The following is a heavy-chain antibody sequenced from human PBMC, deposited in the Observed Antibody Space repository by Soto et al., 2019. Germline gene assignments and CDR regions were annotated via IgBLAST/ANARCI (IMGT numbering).Heavy chain of an antibody. V-gene: IGHV3-15*01. CDR1: GFTFSNAW. Sequence: EVQLVETGGGLVKPGGSLRLSCAASGFTFSNAWMSWVRQAPGKGLEWVVRIKSKTAGGTPDYAAPVKGRFTISRDDSNNTLYLQMNSLKTEDTAVYYCTTEGDGYNRGYWGQGALVTVSS. CDR3: TTEGDGYNRGY. CDR2: IKSKTAGGTP. D-gene: IGHD5-12*01. J-gene: IGHJ4*02.